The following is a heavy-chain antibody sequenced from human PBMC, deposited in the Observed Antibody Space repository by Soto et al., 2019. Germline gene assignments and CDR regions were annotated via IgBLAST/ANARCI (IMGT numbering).Heavy chain of an antibody. J-gene: IGHJ4*02. V-gene: IGHV3-23*01. Sequence: QLGGPLRLSCAASGFTFSSYAMSWVRQAPGKGLEWVSAISGSGGSTYYADSVKGRFTISRDNSKNTLYLQMNSLRAEDTAVYYCAKDDIVVVVAATSFDYWGQGTLVTVSS. CDR2: ISGSGGST. CDR1: GFTFSSYA. D-gene: IGHD2-15*01. CDR3: AKDDIVVVVAATSFDY.